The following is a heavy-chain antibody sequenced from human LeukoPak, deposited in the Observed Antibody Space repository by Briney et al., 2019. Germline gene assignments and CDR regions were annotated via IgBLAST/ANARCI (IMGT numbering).Heavy chain of an antibody. CDR1: GYTFTGYY. CDR2: INPNSGGT. J-gene: IGHJ4*02. D-gene: IGHD3-10*01. Sequence: ASVKVSCKASGYTFTGYYMHWARQAPGQGLEWMGWINPNSGGTNYAQKFQGRVTMTRDTSISTAYMELSRLRSDDTAVYYCARAVITMVRGVMAYWGQGTLVTVSS. CDR3: ARAVITMVRGVMAY. V-gene: IGHV1-2*02.